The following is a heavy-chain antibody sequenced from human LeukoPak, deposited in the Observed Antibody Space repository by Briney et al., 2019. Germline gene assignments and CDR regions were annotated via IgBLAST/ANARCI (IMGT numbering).Heavy chain of an antibody. CDR3: ARDFWGQFYFDS. D-gene: IGHD7-27*01. V-gene: IGHV3-23*01. CDR2: VSGSGAST. J-gene: IGHJ4*02. Sequence: GGSLRVSCAASGFIFSSYPMTWVRQAPGKGLEWVSGVSGSGASTYYADSVKGRFTISRDNAKNTLFLQMHSLSAEDTAVYYSARDFWGQFYFDSWGQGTPVTVSS. CDR1: GFIFSSYP.